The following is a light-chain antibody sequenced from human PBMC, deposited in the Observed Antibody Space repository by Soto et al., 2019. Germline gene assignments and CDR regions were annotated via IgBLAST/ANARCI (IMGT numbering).Light chain of an antibody. CDR1: STDVGGYNY. J-gene: IGLJ1*01. CDR3: SSYLNYNSEV. V-gene: IGLV2-8*01. CDR2: EVN. Sequence: QYAQSVHLAGPRTIEKKVTISCTGTSTDVGGYNYVSWYQRHPGKAPKLIIYEVNKRPSGVPDRFSGSKSGNTASLTVSGLQAEDEADYYCSSYLNYNSEVFGTGTKVTVL.